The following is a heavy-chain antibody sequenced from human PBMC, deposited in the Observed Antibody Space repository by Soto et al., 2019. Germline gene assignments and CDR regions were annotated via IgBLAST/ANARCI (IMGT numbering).Heavy chain of an antibody. J-gene: IGHJ6*02. CDR3: ARDRGPPRTNYYYYYGMDV. CDR2: ISAYNGNT. V-gene: IGHV1-18*04. CDR1: GYTFTSYG. Sequence: ASVKVSCKASGYTFTSYGISWVRQAPGQGLEWMGWISAYNGNTNYAQKLQGRVTMTTDTSTSTAYMELRSLRSDDTAVYYCARDRGPPRTNYYYYYGMDVWGQGTTVTSP.